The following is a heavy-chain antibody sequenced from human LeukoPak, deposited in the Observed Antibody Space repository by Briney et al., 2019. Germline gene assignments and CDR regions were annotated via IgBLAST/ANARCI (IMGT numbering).Heavy chain of an antibody. D-gene: IGHD2-21*01. CDR2: IYYSGST. V-gene: IGHV4-39*01. Sequence: SETLSLTCTVSGNSISSRSYYWGWIRQPPGKGLEWIGSIYYSGSTYYNPSLESRVTISVDTSKNQFSLKLSSVSAADTALYYCAGIPNCGDTSCAPLDYWGQGTLVTVSS. CDR3: AGIPNCGDTSCAPLDY. CDR1: GNSISSRSYY. J-gene: IGHJ4*02.